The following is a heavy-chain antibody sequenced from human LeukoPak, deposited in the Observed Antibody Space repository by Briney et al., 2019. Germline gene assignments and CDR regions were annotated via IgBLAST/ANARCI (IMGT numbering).Heavy chain of an antibody. CDR2: INHSGST. D-gene: IGHD2-8*02. V-gene: IGHV4-34*01. CDR1: GGSFSSYY. J-gene: IGHJ4*02. Sequence: SETLSLTCTFCGGSFSSYYWSWVRQPPGKGLEWIGEINHSGSTTYNPSLRSRVTISVDTSKKHFSLKLTSVTAADTAVYFCAQTLEVSTITVHYWGQGTLVTVSS. CDR3: AQTLEVSTITVHY.